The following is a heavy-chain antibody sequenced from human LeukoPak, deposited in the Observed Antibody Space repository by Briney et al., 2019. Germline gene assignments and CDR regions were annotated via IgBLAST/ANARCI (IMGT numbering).Heavy chain of an antibody. J-gene: IGHJ4*02. CDR2: IYYSGST. CDR1: GGSISSSSYY. V-gene: IGHV4-39*01. D-gene: IGHD3-9*01. Sequence: KASETLSLTCTVSGGSISSSSYYWGWIRQPPGKGLEWIGSIYYSGSTYYNPSLKSRVTISVDTSKNQFSLKLSSVTAADTAVYYCARRLTGTVDYWGQGTLVTVSS. CDR3: ARRLTGTVDY.